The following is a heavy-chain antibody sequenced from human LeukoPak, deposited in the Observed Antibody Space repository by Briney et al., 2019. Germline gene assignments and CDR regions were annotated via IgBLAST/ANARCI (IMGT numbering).Heavy chain of an antibody. Sequence: PSETLSLTCTVSGGSISSSSYYWGWIRQPPGKGLEWIGYIYYSGSTYYNPSLKSRVTISVDTSKNQFSLKLSSVTAADTAVYYCARDRSDSRGVGYWGQGTLVTVSS. D-gene: IGHD3-10*01. CDR1: GGSISSSSYY. CDR2: IYYSGST. CDR3: ARDRSDSRGVGY. V-gene: IGHV4-30-4*08. J-gene: IGHJ4*02.